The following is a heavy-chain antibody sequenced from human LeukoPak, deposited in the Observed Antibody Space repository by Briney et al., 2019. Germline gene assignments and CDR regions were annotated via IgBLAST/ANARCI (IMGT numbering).Heavy chain of an antibody. Sequence: GGSLRLSRAASGFNFRSYEMNWVRQAPGKGLEWLSYISGSGGTMNYADSVKGRFSISRDNAKNSLYLQMNSLRAEDTAIYYCARDPFFDGNYRADYFDCWGQGTLVTVSS. CDR1: GFNFRSYE. D-gene: IGHD4-11*01. CDR2: ISGSGGTM. CDR3: ARDPFFDGNYRADYFDC. J-gene: IGHJ4*02. V-gene: IGHV3-48*03.